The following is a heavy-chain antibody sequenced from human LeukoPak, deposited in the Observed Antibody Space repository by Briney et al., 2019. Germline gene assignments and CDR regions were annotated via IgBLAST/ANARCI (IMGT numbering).Heavy chain of an antibody. D-gene: IGHD3-10*01. V-gene: IGHV3-23*01. CDR1: GFTFSSYA. CDR2: ISDSGGST. J-gene: IGHJ4*02. CDR3: ANLAPPHYYGDY. Sequence: PGRSLRLSCAASGFTFSSYAMSWVRQAPGKGLEWVSAISDSGGSTYYADSVKGRFTISRDNSKNTLYLQMNSLRAEDTAVYYCANLAPPHYYGDYWGQGTLVTVSS.